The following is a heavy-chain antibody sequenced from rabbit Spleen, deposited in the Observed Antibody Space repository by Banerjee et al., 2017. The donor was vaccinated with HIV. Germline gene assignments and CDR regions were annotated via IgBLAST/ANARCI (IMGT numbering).Heavy chain of an antibody. CDR1: GFSFSSSYY. CDR3: ARDTGSSFSSYGMAL. V-gene: IGHV1S45*01. D-gene: IGHD8-1*01. Sequence: QEQLVESGGGLVQPEGSLTLTCTASGFSFSSSYYMCWVRQAPGKGLEWIGCIYTGSSGSTYYASWAKGRFTISKTSSTTVTLRVTSLTAADTATYFCARDTGSSFSSYGMALWGPGTLVTVS. CDR2: IYTGSSGST. J-gene: IGHJ6*01.